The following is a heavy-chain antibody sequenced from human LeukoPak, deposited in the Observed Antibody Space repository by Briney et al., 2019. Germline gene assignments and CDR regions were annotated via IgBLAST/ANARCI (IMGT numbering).Heavy chain of an antibody. CDR3: ARAYYYGSGSYPSGFDP. Sequence: GGSLRLSCAASGFTFSGSAMHWVRQAPGKGLEWVSVIYSGGSTYYADSVKGRFTISRDNSKNTLYLQMNSLRAEDTAVYYCARAYYYGSGSYPSGFDPWGQGTLVTVSS. CDR1: GFTFSGSA. CDR2: IYSGGST. J-gene: IGHJ5*02. V-gene: IGHV3-53*01. D-gene: IGHD3-10*01.